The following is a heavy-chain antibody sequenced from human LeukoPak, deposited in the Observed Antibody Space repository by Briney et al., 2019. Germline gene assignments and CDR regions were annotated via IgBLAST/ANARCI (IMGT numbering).Heavy chain of an antibody. V-gene: IGHV4-34*01. D-gene: IGHD2-15*01. J-gene: IGHJ4*02. CDR3: ASRGYCSGGSCYYFDY. Sequence: SETLSVTCAVYGGSFSGDYWSWIRQPPGKGLEWIGEINHSGSTNYNPSLKSRVTISVDTSKNQFSLKLSSVTAADTAVYYCASRGYCSGGSCYYFDYWGQGTLVTVPS. CDR2: INHSGST. CDR1: GGSFSGDY.